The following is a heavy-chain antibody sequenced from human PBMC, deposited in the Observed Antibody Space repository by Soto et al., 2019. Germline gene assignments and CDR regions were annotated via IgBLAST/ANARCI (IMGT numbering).Heavy chain of an antibody. CDR3: AKDIPLLLYEGGMDV. CDR2: ISGSGGSA. V-gene: IGHV3-23*01. CDR1: GFTFSSYA. J-gene: IGHJ6*02. Sequence: GGSLRLSCAASGFTFSSYAMSWVRQAPGKGLEWVSAISGSGGSAYYADSVKGRFTISRDNSKNTLYLQMNSLRAEDTAVYYCAKDIPLLLYEGGMDVWGQGTTVTVSS. D-gene: IGHD3-10*01.